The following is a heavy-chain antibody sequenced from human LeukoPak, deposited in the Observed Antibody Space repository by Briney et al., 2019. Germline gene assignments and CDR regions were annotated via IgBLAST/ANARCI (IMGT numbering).Heavy chain of an antibody. CDR3: ARDAVDTANAV. V-gene: IGHV3-74*01. CDR2: INSDGSIT. J-gene: IGHJ6*02. Sequence: GGSLRLSCVASGLAFSSYSMHWVRQAPGKGLVWVSHINSDGSITSYADSVKGRFTISRDNAKNTLYLQMNSLRAEDTAVYYCARDAVDTANAVWGQGTTVTVSS. CDR1: GLAFSSYS. D-gene: IGHD5-18*01.